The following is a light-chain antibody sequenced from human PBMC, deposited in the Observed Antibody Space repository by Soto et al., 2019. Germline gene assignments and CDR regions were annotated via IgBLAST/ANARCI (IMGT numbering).Light chain of an antibody. V-gene: IGKV3-11*01. Sequence: TVLTQSPATLSLSPGERATLSSRASQSVNTYLAWYQQKSGQAPRLLIYDVFKRATGIPPRFSGSGAGTDFTLTISSLEPEDSATYYCQQRRSSLTFGGGTKVEIK. CDR1: QSVNTY. CDR2: DVF. J-gene: IGKJ4*01. CDR3: QQRRSSLT.